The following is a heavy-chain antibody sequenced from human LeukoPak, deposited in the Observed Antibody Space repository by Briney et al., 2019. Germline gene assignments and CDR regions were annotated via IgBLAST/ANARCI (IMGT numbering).Heavy chain of an antibody. CDR1: GYTLTELS. D-gene: IGHD3-3*01. Sequence: ASVNVSCKVSGYTLTELSMHWVRQAPGKGLEWMGGFDPEDGETIYAQKFQGRVTMTEDTSTDTAYMELSSLRSEDTAVYYCARDRGDDFWSTGLNGWFDPWGQGTLVTVSS. J-gene: IGHJ5*02. V-gene: IGHV1-24*01. CDR3: ARDRGDDFWSTGLNGWFDP. CDR2: FDPEDGET.